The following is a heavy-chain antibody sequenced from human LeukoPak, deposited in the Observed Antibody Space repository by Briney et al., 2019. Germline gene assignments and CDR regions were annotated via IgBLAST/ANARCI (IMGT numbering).Heavy chain of an antibody. CDR1: GGSFSGYY. D-gene: IGHD3-22*01. Sequence: SETLSLTCAVYGGSFSGYYWSWIRRPPGKGLEWIGEINHSGSTNYNPSLKSRVTISVDTSKNQFSLKLSSVTAADTAVYYCARGQDYDSSGYYFDYWGQGTLVTVSS. CDR3: ARGQDYDSSGYYFDY. CDR2: INHSGST. J-gene: IGHJ4*02. V-gene: IGHV4-34*01.